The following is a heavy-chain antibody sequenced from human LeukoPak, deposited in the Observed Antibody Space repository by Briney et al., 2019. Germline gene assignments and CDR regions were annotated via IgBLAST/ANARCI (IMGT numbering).Heavy chain of an antibody. J-gene: IGHJ4*02. CDR2: IYYSGSS. Sequence: SETMSLTCTVSGGSISSYYWTWIRQPPGKGLEWIGYIYYSGSSNYNPSLKSRVTISVDTTKKQFSLKLSSVTAADTAVYYCARLSLGATGGYYFDYWGQGTLVTVSS. V-gene: IGHV4-59*01. CDR3: ARLSLGATGGYYFDY. CDR1: GGSISSYY. D-gene: IGHD1-26*01.